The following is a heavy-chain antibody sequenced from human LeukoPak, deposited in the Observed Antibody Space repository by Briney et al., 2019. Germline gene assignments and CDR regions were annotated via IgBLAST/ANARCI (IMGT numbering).Heavy chain of an antibody. Sequence: GESLKISCKGSGYSFTSYWIGWVRQRPGKGLEWMGIIYPGDSDTRYSPSFQGQVTISADKSISTAYLQWSSLKASDTAMYYCARWGAAAGRAEYFQHWGQGTLVTVSS. J-gene: IGHJ1*01. CDR2: IYPGDSDT. CDR3: ARWGAAAGRAEYFQH. CDR1: GYSFTSYW. D-gene: IGHD6-13*01. V-gene: IGHV5-51*01.